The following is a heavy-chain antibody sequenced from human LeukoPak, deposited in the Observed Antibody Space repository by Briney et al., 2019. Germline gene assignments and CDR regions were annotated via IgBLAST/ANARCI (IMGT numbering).Heavy chain of an antibody. Sequence: ETLSLTCAVYGGSFSGYYGSWFRQPPGKGLEWVSSITGNSNYIYYADSVKGRFTVSRDNAKNSLYLQMNSLTAEDTAVYFCARDDYGDYQGFQLWGQGTLVTVSS. D-gene: IGHD4-17*01. CDR1: GGSFSGYY. CDR2: ITGNSNYI. J-gene: IGHJ1*01. CDR3: ARDDYGDYQGFQL. V-gene: IGHV3-21*01.